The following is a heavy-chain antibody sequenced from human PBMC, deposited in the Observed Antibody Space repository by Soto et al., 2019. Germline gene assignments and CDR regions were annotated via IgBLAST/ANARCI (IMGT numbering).Heavy chain of an antibody. Sequence: QVQLVQSGTEVKKPGASVMVSCKTSGYTFTSYGISWVRQAPGQGLEWLGLISPYNGDTIYARKFQGRVIVTADTATSTVYMELRSLRSDDTAVYYCVRDASSGYRGWWDPWGKGTLVTVSS. V-gene: IGHV1-18*01. J-gene: IGHJ5*02. CDR1: GYTFTSYG. D-gene: IGHD5-18*01. CDR2: ISPYNGDT. CDR3: VRDASSGYRGWWDP.